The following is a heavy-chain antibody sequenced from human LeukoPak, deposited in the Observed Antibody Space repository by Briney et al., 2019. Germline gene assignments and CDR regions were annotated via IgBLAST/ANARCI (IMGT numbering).Heavy chain of an antibody. CDR2: ISGGGDST. Sequence: GGSLRLSCAASGFTFSSYGMSWVRQAPGKGLERVSAISGGGDSTYYADSVKGRFTISRDNSKNTVYLQMNSLRAEDTAVYYCAKDRVVRGVMGRFDYWGQGTLVTVSS. CDR3: AKDRVVRGVMGRFDY. D-gene: IGHD3-10*01. CDR1: GFTFSSYG. J-gene: IGHJ4*02. V-gene: IGHV3-23*01.